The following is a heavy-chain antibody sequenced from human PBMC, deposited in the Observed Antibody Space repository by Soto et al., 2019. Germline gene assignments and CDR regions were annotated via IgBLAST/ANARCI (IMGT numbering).Heavy chain of an antibody. CDR2: ISGSGGST. J-gene: IGHJ4*02. V-gene: IGHV3-23*01. D-gene: IGHD3-3*01. CDR1: GFTFSSYA. CDR3: AKYGRFLEWLWYDY. Sequence: GGSLRLSCAASGFTFSSYAMSWVRQAPGKGLEWVSAISGSGGSTYYADSVKGRFTISRDNSKNTLYLQMNSLRAEDTAVYYCAKYGRFLEWLWYDYWGQGTLVTVSS.